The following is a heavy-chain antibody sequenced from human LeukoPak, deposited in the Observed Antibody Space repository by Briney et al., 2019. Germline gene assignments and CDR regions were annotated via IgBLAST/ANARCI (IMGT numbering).Heavy chain of an antibody. CDR1: GVSISNYY. J-gene: IGHJ4*02. CDR2: ISYSGST. CDR3: ARGDHGDSGKFDY. V-gene: IGHV4-59*01. D-gene: IGHD4-17*01. Sequence: SETLSLTCTVSGVSISNYYWNWIRQPPGEGLEWIGYISYSGSTNYNPSLKSRVTILVDTSKSQFSLKLSSVTAEDTAVYYCARGDHGDSGKFDYWGQGTLVTVSS.